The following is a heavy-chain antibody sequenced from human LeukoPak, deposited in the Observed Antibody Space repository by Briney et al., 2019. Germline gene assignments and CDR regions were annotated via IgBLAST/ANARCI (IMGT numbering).Heavy chain of an antibody. CDR2: ISSSGSTI. J-gene: IGHJ4*02. CDR3: ARGGYYYGSGSYQLHDY. Sequence: GGPLRLSCAASGFTFSSYEMNWVRQAPGKGLEWVSYISSSGSTIYYADSVKGRFTISRDNAKNSLYLQMNSLRAEDTAVYYCARGGYYYGSGSYQLHDYWGQGTLVTVSS. D-gene: IGHD3-10*01. V-gene: IGHV3-48*03. CDR1: GFTFSSYE.